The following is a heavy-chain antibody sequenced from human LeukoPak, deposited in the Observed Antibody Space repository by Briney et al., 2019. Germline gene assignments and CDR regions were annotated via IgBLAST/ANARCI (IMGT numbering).Heavy chain of an antibody. CDR1: GGSISSGGYF. J-gene: IGHJ4*02. Sequence: PSETLSLTCTVSGGSISSGGYFWTWIRQQPGKGLEWIGYIYYSGSTYYNPSLKSRVTISVDTSKNQFSLKLSSVTAADTAVYYCARALYSSSSVDYWGQGTLVTVSS. CDR2: IYYSGST. D-gene: IGHD6-6*01. CDR3: ARALYSSSSVDY. V-gene: IGHV4-31*03.